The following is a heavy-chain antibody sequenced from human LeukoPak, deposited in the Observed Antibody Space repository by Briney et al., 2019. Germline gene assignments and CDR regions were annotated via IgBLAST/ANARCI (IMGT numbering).Heavy chain of an antibody. Sequence: KSSETLSLTCAVYGGSFSGYYWSWIRQPPGKGLEWIGEINHSGSTNYNPSLKSRVTISVDTSKNQFSLKLSSVTAADTAVYYCARRLERREYYFDYWGQGTLVTVSS. CDR1: GGSFSGYY. J-gene: IGHJ4*02. CDR2: INHSGST. CDR3: ARRLERREYYFDY. V-gene: IGHV4-34*01. D-gene: IGHD1-1*01.